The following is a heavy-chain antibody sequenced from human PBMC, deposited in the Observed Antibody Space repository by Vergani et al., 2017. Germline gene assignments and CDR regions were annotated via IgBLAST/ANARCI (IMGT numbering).Heavy chain of an antibody. CDR1: GGSISSGGYY. Sequence: QVQLQESGPGLVKPSQTLSLTCTVSGGSISSGGYYWSWIRQPAGKGLEWIGRIYTSGSTNYNPSLKSRVTISVDTSKNQFSLKLSSVTAADTAVYYCAREDCSSTSCYTGRLDYWGQGTLVTVSS. CDR2: IYTSGST. V-gene: IGHV4-61*02. J-gene: IGHJ4*02. CDR3: AREDCSSTSCYTGRLDY. D-gene: IGHD2-2*02.